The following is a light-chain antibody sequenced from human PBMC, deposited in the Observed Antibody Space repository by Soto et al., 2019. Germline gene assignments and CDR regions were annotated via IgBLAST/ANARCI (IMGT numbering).Light chain of an antibody. CDR2: KAF. J-gene: IGKJ4*01. CDR3: QQYDSYPLT. Sequence: DIPMTQSPSTLPASVGDRVSITCRASQSVNSWLAWYQQKPGKGPKLLIYKAFTLESGVPLRFSGSGSGTEFTLTISNLQPDDIATYYCQQYDSYPLTFGGGTKVEI. CDR1: QSVNSW. V-gene: IGKV1-5*03.